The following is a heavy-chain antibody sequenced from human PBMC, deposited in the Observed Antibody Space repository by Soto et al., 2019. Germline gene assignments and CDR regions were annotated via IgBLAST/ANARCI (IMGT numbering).Heavy chain of an antibody. CDR2: IYYSGST. V-gene: IGHV4-39*01. CDR3: AGHSRGIAVAGN. D-gene: IGHD6-19*01. J-gene: IGHJ4*02. CDR1: GGSISRTNYY. Sequence: QLQLQESGPGLVKPSETLSLTCTVSGGSISRTNYYWGWIRQPPGKGLEWIGSIYYSGSTYYNPSLKSRVTISVDTSKHQFSLKLNSVTAADTAVYYCAGHSRGIAVAGNWGQGTLVTVSS.